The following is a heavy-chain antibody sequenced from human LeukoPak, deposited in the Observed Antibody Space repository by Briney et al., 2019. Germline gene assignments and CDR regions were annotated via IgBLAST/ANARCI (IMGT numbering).Heavy chain of an antibody. J-gene: IGHJ4*02. V-gene: IGHV3-33*01. D-gene: IGHD3-16*01. CDR2: IWYDGSNK. CDR1: GFTFSSYG. CDR3: ARDWGKGDY. Sequence: GGSLRLSCAASGFTFSSYGMHWVRQAPGNGREWVSLIWYDGSNKYYADSVKGRFTISRDNTKNTLYLQMNSQRADDTAVYYVARDWGKGDYWGQGTLVTVSS.